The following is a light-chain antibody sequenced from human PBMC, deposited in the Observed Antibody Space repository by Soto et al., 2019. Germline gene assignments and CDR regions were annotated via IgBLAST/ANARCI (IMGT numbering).Light chain of an antibody. CDR3: QQYGSPGLT. Sequence: EIVLTQSPGTLSLSPGERANLSCRASQSVSSSYLAWYQQKPGQAPRLLLYGASSRAPGIPDRFSGSGFGTDFTLTISRLEPEDFAVYYCQQYGSPGLTFGGGTKVEIK. V-gene: IGKV3-20*01. J-gene: IGKJ4*01. CDR2: GAS. CDR1: QSVSSSY.